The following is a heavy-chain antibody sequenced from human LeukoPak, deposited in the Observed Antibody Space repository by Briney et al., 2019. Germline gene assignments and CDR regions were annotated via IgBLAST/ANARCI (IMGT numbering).Heavy chain of an antibody. J-gene: IGHJ3*02. CDR1: GFTFSDYY. Sequence: PGGSLRLSCAASGFTFSDYYMSWIRQAPGKGLEWVSYITSSGSTIYYADSVKGRFTISRDNAKNALNLQMNSLRAEDTAVYYCARGGAYYYGSGSYVLYAFDIWGQGTMVTVSS. CDR3: ARGGAYYYGSGSYVLYAFDI. V-gene: IGHV3-11*01. CDR2: ITSSGSTI. D-gene: IGHD3-10*01.